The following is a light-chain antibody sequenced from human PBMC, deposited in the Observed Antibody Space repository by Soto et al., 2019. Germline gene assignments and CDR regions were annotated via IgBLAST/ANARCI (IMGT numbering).Light chain of an antibody. J-gene: IGLJ1*01. Sequence: QSVLTQPASVSGSPGQSITISCTGTSSDVGGYNYVSWYQQHPGNAPKLMIYEVSYRPSGVSNRFSGSKSGNTASLTISGLQAEDEADYYCSSYTSSSTKLFGTGTKVTVL. CDR1: SSDVGGYNY. CDR3: SSYTSSSTKL. CDR2: EVS. V-gene: IGLV2-14*01.